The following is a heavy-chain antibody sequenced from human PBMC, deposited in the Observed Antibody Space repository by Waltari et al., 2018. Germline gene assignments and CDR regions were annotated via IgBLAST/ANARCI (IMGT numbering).Heavy chain of an antibody. J-gene: IGHJ4*02. CDR1: GFTFSSYE. Sequence: EVQLVESGGGLVQPGGSLRLSCAASGFTFSSYEMNWVRQAPGKGLEWVSYISSSGSTIYYADSVKGRFTISRDNAKNSLYLQMNSLRAEDTAVYYGAGSGSARFDYWGQGTLVTVSS. V-gene: IGHV3-48*03. CDR2: ISSSGSTI. D-gene: IGHD1-26*01. CDR3: AGSGSARFDY.